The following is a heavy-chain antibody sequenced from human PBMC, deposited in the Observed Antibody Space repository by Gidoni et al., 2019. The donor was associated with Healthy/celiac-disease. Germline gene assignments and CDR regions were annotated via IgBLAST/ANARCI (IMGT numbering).Heavy chain of an antibody. J-gene: IGHJ4*02. Sequence: QVQLVVSGGGLVKPGGSLRLSCAASGFTFSDYYMSWIRQAPGKGLEWVSYISSSGSTIYYADAVKGRFTISRDNAKNSLYLQMNSLRAEDTAVYYCAGTRTLGATLDYWGQGTLVTVSS. D-gene: IGHD1-26*01. CDR1: GFTFSDYY. CDR2: ISSSGSTI. V-gene: IGHV3-11*01. CDR3: AGTRTLGATLDY.